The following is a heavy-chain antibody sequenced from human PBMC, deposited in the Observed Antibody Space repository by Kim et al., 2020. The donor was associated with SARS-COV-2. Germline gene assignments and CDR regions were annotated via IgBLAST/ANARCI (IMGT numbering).Heavy chain of an antibody. CDR1: GFTFSSSG. J-gene: IGHJ4*02. CDR2: IGYDGSRK. V-gene: IGHV3-30*02. Sequence: GGSLRLSCAASGFTFSSSGMHWARQAPGKGLEWVAFIGYDGSRKYYEDSVKGRFTISRDNSKDTLYLQMDSLRADDTAVYYCSRDRGYYDHWGQGTLVTVSS. CDR3: SRDRGYYDH.